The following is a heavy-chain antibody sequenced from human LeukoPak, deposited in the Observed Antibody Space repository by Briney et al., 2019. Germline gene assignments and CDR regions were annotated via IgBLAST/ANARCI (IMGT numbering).Heavy chain of an antibody. CDR2: IYYSGST. V-gene: IGHV4-31*11. CDR3: ARAKTGYSALFDY. Sequence: TLSLTCAVSGGSISSSNYWSWIRQHPGKGLEWIGYIYYSGSTYYNPSLKSRVTISVDTSKNQFSLKLSSVTAADTAVYYCARAKTGYSALFDYWGQGTLVTVSS. D-gene: IGHD5-18*01. CDR1: GGSISSSNY. J-gene: IGHJ4*02.